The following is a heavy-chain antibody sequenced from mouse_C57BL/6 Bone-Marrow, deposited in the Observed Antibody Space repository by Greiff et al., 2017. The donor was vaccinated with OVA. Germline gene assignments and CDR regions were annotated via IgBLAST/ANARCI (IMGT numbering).Heavy chain of an antibody. Sequence: EVKVVESGGGLVQPGGSLSHSCAASGFTFTDYYMSWVRQPPGKALEWLGFIRNKANGYTTEYSASVKGRFTISRDNSQSILYLQMNALRAEDSATYYCARYYYGSSYGYFDVWGTGTTVTVSS. CDR3: ARYYYGSSYGYFDV. CDR2: IRNKANGYTT. V-gene: IGHV7-3*01. CDR1: GFTFTDYY. D-gene: IGHD1-1*01. J-gene: IGHJ1*03.